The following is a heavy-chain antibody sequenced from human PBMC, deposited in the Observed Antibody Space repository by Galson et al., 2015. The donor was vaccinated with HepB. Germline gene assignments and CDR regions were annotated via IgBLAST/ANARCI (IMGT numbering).Heavy chain of an antibody. CDR1: GFSFSTYW. V-gene: IGHV3-7*01. CDR2: IKQDESEK. Sequence: SLRLSCAASGFSFSTYWMTWVRQAPGKGLEWVASIKQDESEKIYVDSVKGRFAISRDNPKNSVFLQMDSLRAEDTAVYYCATERGAHSGYGQPLDYWGQGTLVTVSS. CDR3: ATERGAHSGYGQPLDY. D-gene: IGHD5-12*01. J-gene: IGHJ4*02.